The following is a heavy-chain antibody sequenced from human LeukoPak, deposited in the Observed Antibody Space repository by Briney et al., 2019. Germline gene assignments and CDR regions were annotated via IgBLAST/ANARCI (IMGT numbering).Heavy chain of an antibody. V-gene: IGHV3-74*01. CDR3: ARDTYSIAE. Sequence: GGSLRLSCAASGFIFSNYLMHWVRQAPGKGLLWVSLIHSDGGTTNYAASVRGRFTISRDNAKNTLYLQMDSLRVEDTAVYYCARDTYSIAEWGQGTLVTVSS. J-gene: IGHJ4*02. D-gene: IGHD1-26*01. CDR1: GFIFSNYL. CDR2: IHSDGGTT.